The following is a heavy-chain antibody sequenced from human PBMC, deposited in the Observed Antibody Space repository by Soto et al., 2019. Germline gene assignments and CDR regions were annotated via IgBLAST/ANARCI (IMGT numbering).Heavy chain of an antibody. V-gene: IGHV4-39*01. CDR3: ASLRGDGKLGAFDI. J-gene: IGHJ3*02. CDR2: ISYNEYT. D-gene: IGHD3-10*01. CDR1: GGSISLSNSY. Sequence: QLQLQESGPGLVKPSETLSLTLTCSVSGGSISLSNSYWGWIRQPPGEGLEWIGSISYNEYTYYNVSLRSRVTISVDTSKNQFYLKLTSVTAADTAVYYCASLRGDGKLGAFDIWGQGTLVTISP.